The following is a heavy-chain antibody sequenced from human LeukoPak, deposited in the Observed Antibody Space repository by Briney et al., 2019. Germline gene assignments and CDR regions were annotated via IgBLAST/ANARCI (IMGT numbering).Heavy chain of an antibody. V-gene: IGHV3-30*04. CDR1: GFTFSSYA. CDR2: ISYDGSNK. J-gene: IGHJ4*02. Sequence: RSLRLSCAASGFTFSSYAMHWVRQAPGKGLEWVAVISYDGSNKYYADSVKGRFTISRDNSKNTLYLQMNSLRAEDTAVYYCARALYYYDQIDYWGQGTLVTVSS. CDR3: ARALYYYDQIDY. D-gene: IGHD3-22*01.